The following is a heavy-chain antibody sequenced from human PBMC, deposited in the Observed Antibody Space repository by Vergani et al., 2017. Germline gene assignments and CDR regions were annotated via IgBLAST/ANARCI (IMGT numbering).Heavy chain of an antibody. CDR2: ISSRSSYI. CDR3: ARAHPRGSGWYGGLWEYYYYGMDV. CDR1: GFTFSSYS. V-gene: IGHV3-21*01. J-gene: IGHJ6*02. D-gene: IGHD6-19*01. Sequence: EVQLVESGGGLVKPGGSLRLSCAASGFTFSSYSMNWVRQAPGKGLEWVSSISSRSSYIYYADSVKGRFTISRDNAKNSLYLQMNSLRAEDTAVYYCARAHPRGSGWYGGLWEYYYYGMDVWGQGTTVTVSS.